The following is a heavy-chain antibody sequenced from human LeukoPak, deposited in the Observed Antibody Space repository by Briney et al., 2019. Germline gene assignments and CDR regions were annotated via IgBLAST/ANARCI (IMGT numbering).Heavy chain of an antibody. CDR2: IRYDGSNK. CDR1: GFTFSSYG. Sequence: GGSLRLSCAASGFTFSSYGMHWVRQAPGKGLEWVAFIRYDGSNKYYADSVKGRFTISRDNSKNTLYLQMNSLRAEDTAVYYCAKDFRRTMIALPSAYWGQGTLVTVSS. J-gene: IGHJ4*02. CDR3: AKDFRRTMIALPSAY. V-gene: IGHV3-30*02. D-gene: IGHD3-22*01.